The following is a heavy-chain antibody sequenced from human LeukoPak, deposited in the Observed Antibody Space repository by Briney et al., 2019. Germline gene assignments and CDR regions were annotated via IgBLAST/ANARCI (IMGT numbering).Heavy chain of an antibody. J-gene: IGHJ4*02. CDR3: AREHCSSTSCYTNEGFDY. V-gene: IGHV4-61*02. Sequence: SETLSLTRTVSGGSMSSGSYYGRWIRQPAGEGLVWIGRINTSGSTNYNPSLKSRVTISVDTSKNQFSLKLSSVTAADTAVYYCAREHCSSTSCYTNEGFDYWGQGTLVAVSS. CDR1: GGSMSSGSYY. CDR2: INTSGST. D-gene: IGHD2-2*02.